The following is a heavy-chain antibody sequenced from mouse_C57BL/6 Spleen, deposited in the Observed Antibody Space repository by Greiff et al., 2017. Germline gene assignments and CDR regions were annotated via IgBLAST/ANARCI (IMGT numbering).Heavy chain of an antibody. CDR1: GYTFTSYW. CDR2: IYPSDSEN. D-gene: IGHD1-1*01. Sequence: QVQLQQSGAELVRPGSSVKLSCKASGYTFTSYWMDWVKQRPGQGLEWIGNIYPSDSENHYNQKFKDKATLTVDKSSSTAYMQLSSLTSEDSAVYYCARWNYYGSRDAMDYWGQGTSVTVSS. CDR3: ARWNYYGSRDAMDY. V-gene: IGHV1-61*01. J-gene: IGHJ4*01.